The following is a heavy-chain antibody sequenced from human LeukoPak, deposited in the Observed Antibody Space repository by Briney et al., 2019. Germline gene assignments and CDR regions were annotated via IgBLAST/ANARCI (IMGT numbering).Heavy chain of an antibody. CDR3: AKETRYSSSWYDY. V-gene: IGHV3-33*06. D-gene: IGHD6-13*01. CDR1: GFTFSSYG. J-gene: IGHJ4*02. CDR2: IWYDGSNK. Sequence: PGRSLRLSCAASGFTFSSYGMHWVRQAPGKGLEWVAVIWYDGSNKYYADSVKGRFTISRDNSKNTLYLQMNSLRAEDTAVYYCAKETRYSSSWYDYWGQGTLVTVSS.